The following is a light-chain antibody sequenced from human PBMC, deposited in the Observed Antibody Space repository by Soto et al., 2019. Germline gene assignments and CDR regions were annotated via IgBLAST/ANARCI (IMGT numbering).Light chain of an antibody. J-gene: IGLJ2*01. Sequence: QSVLTQPPSASGSPGQSVTISCTGTSSDIGGNNYVSWYQQHPGKAPKLMIYEVTKRPSGVPDRFSGSMSGNTASLTVSGLQAEDEADYYGSSNGGSYSDVVFGGGTKLTVL. V-gene: IGLV2-8*01. CDR1: SSDIGGNNY. CDR2: EVT. CDR3: SSNGGSYSDVV.